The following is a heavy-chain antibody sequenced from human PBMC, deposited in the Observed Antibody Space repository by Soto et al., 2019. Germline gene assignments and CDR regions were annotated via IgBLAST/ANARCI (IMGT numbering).Heavy chain of an antibody. CDR2: MHHGRGT. D-gene: IGHD2-2*01. CDR1: GASISSTNW. J-gene: IGHJ5*02. V-gene: IGHV4-4*02. Sequence: QVQLQESGPGLVKPSETLSLTCAVSGASISSTNWWNWVRQPPGKGLERIAEMHHGRGTNCNPSLTGRVAISLDRSNHRVSLRLNSGTAADTAVYDCARGIEGCSSSSCDFAPWCQGTLVTVSS. CDR3: ARGIEGCSSSSCDFAP.